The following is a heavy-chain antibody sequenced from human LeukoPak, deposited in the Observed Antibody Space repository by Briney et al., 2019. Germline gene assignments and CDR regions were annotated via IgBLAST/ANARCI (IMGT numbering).Heavy chain of an antibody. J-gene: IGHJ3*02. Sequence: PSETLSLTCTVSGYSISSGYYWGWIRQPPGKGLEWIGSIYHSGSTYYNPSLKSRVTISVDTSKNQFSLKLSSVTAADTAVYYCARDRRLPGYYAAFDIWGQGTMVTVSS. CDR3: ARDRRLPGYYAAFDI. V-gene: IGHV4-38-2*02. CDR1: GYSISSGYY. D-gene: IGHD3-10*01. CDR2: IYHSGST.